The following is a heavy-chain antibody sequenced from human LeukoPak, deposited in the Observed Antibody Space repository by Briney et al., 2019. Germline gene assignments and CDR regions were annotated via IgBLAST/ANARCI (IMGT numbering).Heavy chain of an antibody. CDR1: GFTFSSND. CDR2: ISITSKTI. D-gene: IGHD5-18*01. J-gene: IGHJ4*02. V-gene: IGHV3-48*02. Sequence: PGGSLRLSCTGSGFTFSSNDMSWVRQPPGKGLEWVSYISITSKTIKYADSVEGRFTISRDNAKNSLYLQMNSLRDEDTAVYYCARAEQGGYSYGTDYWGQGTLVTVSS. CDR3: ARAEQGGYSYGTDY.